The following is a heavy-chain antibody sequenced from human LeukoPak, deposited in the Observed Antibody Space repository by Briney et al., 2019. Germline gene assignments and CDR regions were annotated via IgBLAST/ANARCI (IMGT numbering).Heavy chain of an antibody. CDR2: IIPIFGTA. Sequence: SVKVSCRASGGTFSSYAISWVRQAPGQGLEWMGRIIPIFGTANYAQKFQGRVTITTDESTSTAYMDLSSLRSEDTAVYYCARDTRSSIQTYYSDYWGQGTLVTVSS. CDR3: ARDTRSSIQTYYSDY. J-gene: IGHJ4*02. CDR1: GGTFSSYA. V-gene: IGHV1-69*05. D-gene: IGHD6-6*01.